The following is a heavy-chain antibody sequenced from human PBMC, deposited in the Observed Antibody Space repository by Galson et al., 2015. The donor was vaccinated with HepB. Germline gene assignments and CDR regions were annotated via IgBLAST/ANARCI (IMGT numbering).Heavy chain of an antibody. V-gene: IGHV3-30*04. CDR3: ARDRIARNYYYYYMDV. J-gene: IGHJ6*03. CDR2: ISPDSYDGNNK. Sequence: SLRLSCAASGFSFSTYAMHWVRQAPGKGLEWVSVISPDSYDGNNKYYADSVKGRFTISRDNSRNTLDLQMNSLRAEDTAVYYCARDRIARNYYYYYMDVWGKGTTVTVSS. CDR1: GFSFSTYA. D-gene: IGHD6-13*01.